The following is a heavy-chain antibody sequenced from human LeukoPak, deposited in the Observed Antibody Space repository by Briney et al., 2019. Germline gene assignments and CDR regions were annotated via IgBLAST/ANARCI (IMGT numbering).Heavy chain of an antibody. Sequence: GGSVRLFCVTSGFTYKYYWMAEMRQDPGRGREGVAHIKEDRTDNYYVDSVKGRFTIAKDDATNSLFLQMNSLRAADTAVYYCVRGGWELDYWGQGPPVPVSS. CDR1: GFTYKYYW. CDR3: VRGGWELDY. J-gene: IGHJ4*02. CDR2: IKEDRTDN. D-gene: IGHD1-26*01. V-gene: IGHV3-7*01.